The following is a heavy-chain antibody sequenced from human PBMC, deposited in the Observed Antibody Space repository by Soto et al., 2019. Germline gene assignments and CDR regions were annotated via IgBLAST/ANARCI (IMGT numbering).Heavy chain of an antibody. Sequence: EVQLVESGGVVVQPGGSLRLYCAASGFTFDDYTMHWVRQAPGKGLEWVSLISWDGGSTYYAESVKGRFTISRDNSKNSLYLQLNSLRTEDTALYYCAKDMGGWSIAAAGVFMEFDYWGQGTLVTVSS. CDR1: GFTFDDYT. D-gene: IGHD6-13*01. J-gene: IGHJ4*02. CDR3: AKDMGGWSIAAAGVFMEFDY. V-gene: IGHV3-43*01. CDR2: ISWDGGST.